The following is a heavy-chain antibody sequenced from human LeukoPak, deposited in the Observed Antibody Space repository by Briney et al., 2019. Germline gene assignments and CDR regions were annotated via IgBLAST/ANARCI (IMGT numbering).Heavy chain of an antibody. Sequence: ASVKVSCTASGGTFSSYAISWVRQAPGQGLEWMGRIIPILGIANYAQKFQGRVTITADKSTSTAYMELSSLRSEDTAVYYCARVDSLLYGGSNGAFDIWGQGTMVTVSS. CDR1: GGTFSSYA. D-gene: IGHD4-23*01. J-gene: IGHJ3*02. V-gene: IGHV1-69*04. CDR2: IIPILGIA. CDR3: ARVDSLLYGGSNGAFDI.